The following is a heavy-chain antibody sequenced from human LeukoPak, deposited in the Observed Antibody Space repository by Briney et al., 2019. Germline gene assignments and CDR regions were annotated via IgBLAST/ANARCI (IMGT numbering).Heavy chain of an antibody. CDR3: ARGTLYSGWSYYFDY. J-gene: IGHJ4*02. Sequence: SETLSLTCAVYGGSFSGYYWTWIRQPPGKGLEWIGEINHSGSTNYNPSLKSRVTISVDMSKNHFSLRLSSVTAADTAMYYCARGTLYSGWSYYFDYWGQGSQVTVSS. CDR1: GGSFSGYY. CDR2: INHSGST. D-gene: IGHD6-19*01. V-gene: IGHV4-34*01.